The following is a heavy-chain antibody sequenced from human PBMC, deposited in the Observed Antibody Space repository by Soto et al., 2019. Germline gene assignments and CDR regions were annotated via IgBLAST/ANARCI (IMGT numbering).Heavy chain of an antibody. CDR2: IDGSGGAT. CDR3: AKNSGWFNT. D-gene: IGHD3-10*01. Sequence: GSXILSCAASGFPFGITDMSWVRQAPGKWLEWVSTIDGSGGATHYADSVKGRFTISRDNSKNTVFLQMSSLRADDTAVYYCAKNSGWFNTWGQGTLVTVSS. V-gene: IGHV3-23*01. CDR1: GFPFGITD. J-gene: IGHJ5*02.